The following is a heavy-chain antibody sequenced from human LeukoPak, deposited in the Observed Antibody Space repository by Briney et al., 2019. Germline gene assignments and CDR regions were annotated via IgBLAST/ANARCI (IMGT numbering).Heavy chain of an antibody. V-gene: IGHV4-4*07. J-gene: IGHJ3*02. D-gene: IGHD4-23*01. CDR1: GGSISSYY. Sequence: SETLSLTCTVSGGSISSYYWSWIRQPAGKGLEWIGRIYTSGSTNYNPSLKSRVTMSVDTSKNQFSLKLSSVTAADTAVYYCARDCHGGNSYHDAFDIWGQGTMVTVSS. CDR3: ARDCHGGNSYHDAFDI. CDR2: IYTSGST.